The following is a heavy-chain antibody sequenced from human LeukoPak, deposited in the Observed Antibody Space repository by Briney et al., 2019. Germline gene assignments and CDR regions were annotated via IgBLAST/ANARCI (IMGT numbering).Heavy chain of an antibody. CDR2: IIPIFGTA. V-gene: IGHV1-69*05. CDR3: ARGVVVPAAIPGAFDI. D-gene: IGHD2-2*02. J-gene: IGHJ3*02. Sequence: SVKVSCKASGYTFTSYGISWVRQAPGQGLEWIGGIIPIFGTANYAQKFQGRVTITTDESTSTAYMELSSLRSEDTAVYYCARGVVVPAAIPGAFDIWGQGTMVTVSS. CDR1: GYTFTSYG.